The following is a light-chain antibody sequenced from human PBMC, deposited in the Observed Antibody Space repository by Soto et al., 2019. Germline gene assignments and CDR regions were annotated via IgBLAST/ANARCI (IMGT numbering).Light chain of an antibody. V-gene: IGLV3-21*04. Sequence: SYELTQPPSVSVAPGETARITCGGNDIGTKSVHWHQQKPGQAPVLVIYYDSDRPSGIPERLSGSNSGNTATLTISRVEVGDEADYYCQVWDSSSVHWVFGGGTKLTVL. CDR2: YDS. J-gene: IGLJ3*02. CDR3: QVWDSSSVHWV. CDR1: DIGTKS.